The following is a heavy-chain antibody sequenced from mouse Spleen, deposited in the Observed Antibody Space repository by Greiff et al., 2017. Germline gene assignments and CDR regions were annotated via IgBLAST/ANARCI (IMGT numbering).Heavy chain of an antibody. Sequence: EVMLVESGGGLVKPGGSLKLSCAASGFTFSSYTMSWVRQTPEKRLEWVATISGGGGNTYYPDSVKGRFTISRDNAKNSLYLQMSSLRSEDTALYYCARRGWDTYFDYWGQGTTLTVSS. J-gene: IGHJ2*01. D-gene: IGHD4-1*01. CDR2: ISGGGGNT. CDR1: GFTFSSYT. CDR3: ARRGWDTYFDY. V-gene: IGHV5-9*01.